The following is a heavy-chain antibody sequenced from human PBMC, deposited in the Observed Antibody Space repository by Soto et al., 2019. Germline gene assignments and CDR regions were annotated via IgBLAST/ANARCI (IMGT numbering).Heavy chain of an antibody. D-gene: IGHD3-22*01. V-gene: IGHV4-59*08. CDR3: ARHGREDSRDLYSWFDP. CDR2: TANT. J-gene: IGHJ5*02. Sequence: SDTLSLTCTVSGASISGDSWTWIRQPPGKGLEWIGYTANTNYNPSLMGRVTISVDTSKNQISLKLYSVTAADTAVYYCARHGREDSRDLYSWFDPWGQGTLVTVS. CDR1: GASISGDS.